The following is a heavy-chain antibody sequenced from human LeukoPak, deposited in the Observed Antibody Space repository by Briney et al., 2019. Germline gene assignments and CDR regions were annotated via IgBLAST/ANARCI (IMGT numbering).Heavy chain of an antibody. J-gene: IGHJ3*02. CDR3: ARALRMTTVTSRAFDI. V-gene: IGHV1-18*01. CDR1: GGTFSSYG. CDR2: ISAYNGNT. D-gene: IGHD4-17*01. Sequence: ASVKVSCKASGGTFSSYGISWVRQAPGQGLEWMGWISAYNGNTNYAQKLQGRVTMTTDTSTSTAYMELRSLRSDDTAVYYCARALRMTTVTSRAFDIWGQGTMVTVSS.